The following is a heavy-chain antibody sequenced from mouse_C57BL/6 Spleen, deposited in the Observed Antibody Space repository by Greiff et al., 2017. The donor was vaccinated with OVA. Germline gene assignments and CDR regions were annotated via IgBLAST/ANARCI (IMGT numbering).Heavy chain of an antibody. V-gene: IGHV3-1*01. CDR3: ARGVTGTGAMDY. Sequence: EVHLVESGPGMVKPSQSLSLTCTVTGYSITSGYDWHWIRHFPGNKLEWMGYISYSGSTNYNPSLKSRISITHDTSKNHFFLKLNSVTTEDTATYYCARGVTGTGAMDYWGQGTSVTVSS. CDR1: GYSITSGYD. D-gene: IGHD4-1*01. CDR2: ISYSGST. J-gene: IGHJ4*01.